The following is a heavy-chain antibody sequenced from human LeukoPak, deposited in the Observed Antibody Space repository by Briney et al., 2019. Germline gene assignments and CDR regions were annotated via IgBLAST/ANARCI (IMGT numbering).Heavy chain of an antibody. CDR1: GYSFTSYW. Sequence: GESLKISCKGSGYSFTSYWIGWVRQMPGKGLEWMGIIYPADSDTRYSPSFQGQVTVSADKSISTAYLQWSSLKASDTAMYYCARQSLSYYYGSGSYRHYYYYYMDVWGKGTTVTVSS. CDR3: ARQSLSYYYGSGSYRHYYYYYMDV. CDR2: IYPADSDT. J-gene: IGHJ6*03. D-gene: IGHD3-10*01. V-gene: IGHV5-51*01.